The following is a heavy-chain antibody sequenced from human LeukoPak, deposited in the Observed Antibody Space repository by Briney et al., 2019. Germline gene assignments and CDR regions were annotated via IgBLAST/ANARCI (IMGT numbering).Heavy chain of an antibody. CDR2: IGGSIGST. V-gene: IGHV3-23*01. Sequence: GGSLRLSCAASGFTFSSYAMSWVRQPPGKGLEWVSAIGGSIGSTYYADSVKGRFTISRDTSKNTLFLQMNSLRAEDTAVYYCARFPIGYCSSTTCSGYFDCWGQGTLVTVSS. CDR1: GFTFSSYA. J-gene: IGHJ4*02. D-gene: IGHD2-2*01. CDR3: ARFPIGYCSSTTCSGYFDC.